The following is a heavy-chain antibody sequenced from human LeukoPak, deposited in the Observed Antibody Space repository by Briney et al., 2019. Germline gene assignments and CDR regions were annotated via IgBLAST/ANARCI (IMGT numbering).Heavy chain of an antibody. V-gene: IGHV3-48*04. Sequence: GGSLRLSCAASGFTFSRCSMNWVRQAPGKGLEWVSYISSSSSTIYYADSVKGRFTISRDNAKNSLYLQMNSLRAEDTALYYCAKDDLAYCGGDCYFYGMGVWGQGTTVTVSS. CDR3: AKDDLAYCGGDCYFYGMGV. CDR2: ISSSSSTI. D-gene: IGHD2-21*01. J-gene: IGHJ6*02. CDR1: GFTFSRCS.